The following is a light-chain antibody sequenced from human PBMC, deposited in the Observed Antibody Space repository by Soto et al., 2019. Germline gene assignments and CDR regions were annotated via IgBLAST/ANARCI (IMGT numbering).Light chain of an antibody. Sequence: SYELTQPLSVSVALGQTARITCGGNNIGSKNVHWYQQKPGQAPVLVIYRDSNRPSGIPERFSGSNSGNTATLTISRAQAVEEADYYWQVWDSSVVFGGGTKLTVL. CDR3: QVWDSSVV. CDR1: NIGSKN. J-gene: IGLJ2*01. V-gene: IGLV3-9*01. CDR2: RDS.